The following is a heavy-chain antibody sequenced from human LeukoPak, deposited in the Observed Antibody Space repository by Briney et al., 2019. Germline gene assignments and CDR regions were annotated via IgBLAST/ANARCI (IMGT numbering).Heavy chain of an antibody. D-gene: IGHD2-15*01. J-gene: IGHJ3*02. CDR3: ARDGTFDI. CDR2: INPDSGVT. Sequence: GASVKVSCKAVGYTFTDYYMLGVGQAPGQGLEWMGWINPDSGVTNYPQKFQGRVTMTRDTSSSTAYMELIRLRSDDTAVYYCARDGTFDIWGQGTMVTVSS. CDR1: GYTFTDYY. V-gene: IGHV1-2*02.